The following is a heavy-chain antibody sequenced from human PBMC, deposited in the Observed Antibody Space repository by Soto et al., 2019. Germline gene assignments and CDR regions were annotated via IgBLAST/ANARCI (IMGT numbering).Heavy chain of an antibody. CDR3: ARGRDIVVVPAPNWFDP. CDR2: ISAYNGNT. V-gene: IGHV1-18*01. J-gene: IGHJ5*02. D-gene: IGHD2-2*01. Sequence: ASVKVSCKASGYTFTSYGISWVRQAPGQGLEWMGWISAYNGNTNYAQKLQGRVTMTTDTSTSSAYMELSSLRSEDTAVYYCARGRDIVVVPAPNWFDPWGQGTLVTVSS. CDR1: GYTFTSYG.